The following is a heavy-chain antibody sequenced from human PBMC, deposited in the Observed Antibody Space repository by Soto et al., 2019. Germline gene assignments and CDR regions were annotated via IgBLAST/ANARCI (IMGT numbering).Heavy chain of an antibody. Sequence: QVQLQQWGAGLLKPSETLSLTCAVYGGSFSGYYWSWIRQPPGKGLEWIGEINHSGSTNYNPSLKSRVTISVDTSKNQFSRKLSSVTAADTAVYYCAREAYGSGYDYWGQGTLVTVSS. CDR2: INHSGST. CDR1: GGSFSGYY. V-gene: IGHV4-34*01. CDR3: AREAYGSGYDY. D-gene: IGHD3-10*01. J-gene: IGHJ4*02.